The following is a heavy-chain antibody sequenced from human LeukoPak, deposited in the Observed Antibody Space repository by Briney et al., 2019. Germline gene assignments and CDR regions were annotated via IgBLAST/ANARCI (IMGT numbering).Heavy chain of an antibody. J-gene: IGHJ6*03. Sequence: NPSETLSLTCTVSGGSISSYYWSWIRQPPGKGLEWIGYIYYSGSTNYNPSLKSRVTISVDTSKNQFSLKLSSVTAADTAVYYCARATAGTYYYYYYMDVWGKGTTVTVSS. D-gene: IGHD6-13*01. CDR2: IYYSGST. V-gene: IGHV4-59*08. CDR3: ARATAGTYYYYYYMDV. CDR1: GGSISSYY.